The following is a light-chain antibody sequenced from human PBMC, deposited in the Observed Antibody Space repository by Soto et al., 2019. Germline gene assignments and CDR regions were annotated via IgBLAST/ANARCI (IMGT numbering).Light chain of an antibody. V-gene: IGKV1-5*03. J-gene: IGKJ1*01. CDR2: RVP. Sequence: DIQMTQSPSTLSASVGDRVTITCRASQTISSWLAWYQQKPGKAPNLLIYRVPSLESGVPSRFSGSGSGTEFTLTISSLQPDDFATYYCQQYGGYSWTFGQGTKVEIK. CDR3: QQYGGYSWT. CDR1: QTISSW.